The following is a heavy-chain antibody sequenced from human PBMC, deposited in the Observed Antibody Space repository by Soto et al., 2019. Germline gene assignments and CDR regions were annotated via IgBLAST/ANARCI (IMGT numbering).Heavy chain of an antibody. J-gene: IGHJ4*02. Sequence: GGSLRLSCAVSGFIFSSYSMNWVRQAPGKGLEWVSAISGSGGSTYYADSVKGRFTIPRDNSKNTLYLQMNSLRAEDTAVYYCAKRGGLYGYGFRVYYFDYWGQGTLVTVSS. D-gene: IGHD5-18*01. CDR1: GFIFSSYS. V-gene: IGHV3-23*01. CDR3: AKRGGLYGYGFRVYYFDY. CDR2: ISGSGGST.